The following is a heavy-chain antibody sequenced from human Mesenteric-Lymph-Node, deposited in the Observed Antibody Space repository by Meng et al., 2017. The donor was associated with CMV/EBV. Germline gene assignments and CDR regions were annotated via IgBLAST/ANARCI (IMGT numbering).Heavy chain of an antibody. CDR1: GGTFSSYA. CDR2: IIPIFGTA. J-gene: IGHJ4*02. D-gene: IGHD3-10*01. Sequence: SVKVSCKASGGTFSSYAISWVRQAPGQGLEWMGGIIPIFGTANYAQKFQGRVTITTDESTSTAYMELSSLRSEDTAVYYCAADYYGSGSYDYWGQGTLVTVSS. CDR3: AADYYGSGSYDY. V-gene: IGHV1-69*05.